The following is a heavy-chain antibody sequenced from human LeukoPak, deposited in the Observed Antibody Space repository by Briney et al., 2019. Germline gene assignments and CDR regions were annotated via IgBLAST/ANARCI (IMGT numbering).Heavy chain of an antibody. CDR3: ARDQRPHNWNYGDLDY. V-gene: IGHV1-69*13. D-gene: IGHD1-7*01. Sequence: ASVKVSCKASGGTFSSYAISWVRQAPGQGLEWMGGIIPIFGTANYAQKFQGRVTITADESTSTAYMELSSLRSEDTAVYYCARDQRPHNWNYGDLDYWGQGTLVTVSS. J-gene: IGHJ4*02. CDR2: IIPIFGTA. CDR1: GGTFSSYA.